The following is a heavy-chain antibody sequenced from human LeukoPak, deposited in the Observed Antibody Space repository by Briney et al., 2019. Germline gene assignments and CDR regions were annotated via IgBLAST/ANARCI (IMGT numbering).Heavy chain of an antibody. CDR3: ATAYCGGDCYGSTNNWFDP. Sequence: SETLSLTCTVSGGSISSSSYYWGWIRQPPGKGLEWIGSIYYSGSTYYNPSLKSRVTISVDTSKNQFSLKLSSVTAADTAVYYCATAYCGGDCYGSTNNWFDPWGQGTLVTVSP. CDR1: GGSISSSSYY. CDR2: IYYSGST. V-gene: IGHV4-39*01. J-gene: IGHJ5*02. D-gene: IGHD2-21*02.